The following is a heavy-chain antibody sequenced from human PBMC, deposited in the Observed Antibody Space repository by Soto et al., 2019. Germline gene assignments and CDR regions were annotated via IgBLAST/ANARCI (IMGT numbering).Heavy chain of an antibody. CDR3: ASNTVEYYFDY. V-gene: IGHV4-30-2*01. CDR1: GGSISSGGYS. CDR2: IYHSGST. Sequence: QLQLQESGSGLVKPSQTLSLTCAVSGGSISSGGYSWSWIRQPPGKGLEWIGYIYHSGSTYYNPSPKSRVTISVDRSKNQFSLKLSSVTAAATAVYYCASNTVEYYFDYWGQGTLVTVSS. D-gene: IGHD4-17*01. J-gene: IGHJ4*02.